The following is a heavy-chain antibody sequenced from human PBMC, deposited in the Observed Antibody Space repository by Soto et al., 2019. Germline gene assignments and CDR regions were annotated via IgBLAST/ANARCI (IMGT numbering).Heavy chain of an antibody. Sequence: SLRLSCKECGGTFISYAISGGRHAPAQRLEWMGGIIPIFGTANYAQQFQGRVTITADESTSTAYMELSSMRSEDTAVYYCARDFRGTYYYDSSARRNWFDPWGQGTLVTVSS. D-gene: IGHD3-22*01. J-gene: IGHJ5*02. CDR2: IIPIFGTA. CDR3: ARDFRGTYYYDSSARRNWFDP. V-gene: IGHV1-69*13. CDR1: GGTFISYA.